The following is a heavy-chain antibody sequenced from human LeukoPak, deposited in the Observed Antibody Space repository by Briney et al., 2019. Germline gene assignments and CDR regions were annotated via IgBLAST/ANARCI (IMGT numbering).Heavy chain of an antibody. CDR1: GFTFSSYS. CDR2: ISSSSSYI. J-gene: IGHJ4*02. Sequence: GGSLRLSCAASGFTFSSYSMNWVRQAPGKGLEWVSSISSSSSYIYYADSVKGRFTISRDNAKNSLYLQMNSLRAEGTAVYYCARSITMVRGVITYFDYWGQGTLVTVSS. CDR3: ARSITMVRGVITYFDY. D-gene: IGHD3-10*01. V-gene: IGHV3-21*01.